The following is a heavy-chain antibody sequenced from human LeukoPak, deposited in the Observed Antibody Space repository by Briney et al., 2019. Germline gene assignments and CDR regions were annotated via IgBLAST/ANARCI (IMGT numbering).Heavy chain of an antibody. D-gene: IGHD5-12*01. CDR2: IYYRGST. CDR1: GGSISSYF. Sequence: SETLSLTCTVSGGSISSYFWSWIRQPPGKGLEWIGYIYYRGSTNYNPSLKSRVTISIDTSKNEFSLKLSPVSAADTAVCYCARQYSGYEPFDYWGQGTLATVSS. CDR3: ARQYSGYEPFDY. J-gene: IGHJ4*02. V-gene: IGHV4-59*01.